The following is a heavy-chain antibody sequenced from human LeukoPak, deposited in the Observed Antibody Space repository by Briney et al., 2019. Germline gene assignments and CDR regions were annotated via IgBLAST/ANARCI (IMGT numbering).Heavy chain of an antibody. D-gene: IGHD4-17*01. V-gene: IGHV5-51*01. CDR3: VSLATTSKGADV. Sequence: GESLKISCKGSGYSFSNYWIGWVRQMPGKGPEWMGIVYPGDAETRYSPSFQGQVSISADKSINTAYVYWRSLEASDSAMYYCVSLATTSKGADVWGRGTTVTVSS. J-gene: IGHJ6*04. CDR2: VYPGDAET. CDR1: GYSFSNYW.